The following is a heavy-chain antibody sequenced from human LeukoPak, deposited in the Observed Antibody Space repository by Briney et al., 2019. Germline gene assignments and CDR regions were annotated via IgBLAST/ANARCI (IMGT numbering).Heavy chain of an antibody. V-gene: IGHV3-49*03. CDR1: GFNFGDYA. CDR2: IRSKAYGGTT. Sequence: GRSLRLSCTASGFNFGDYAMSWFRQAPGKGLEWVGFIRSKAYGGTTEYAASVKGRFTISRDDYKSIAYPQMNSLKTEDTAVYYCTRARGYSYGYADVWGKGTTVTVSS. CDR3: TRARGYSYGYADV. D-gene: IGHD5-18*01. J-gene: IGHJ6*04.